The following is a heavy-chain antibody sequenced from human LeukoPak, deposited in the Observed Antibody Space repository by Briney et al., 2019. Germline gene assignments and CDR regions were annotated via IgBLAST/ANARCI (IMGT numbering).Heavy chain of an antibody. Sequence: SETLSLTCTVSGGSISGYYWTWIRQSPGKGLEWLGYIYYSGSTNYNPSLKSRVTMSVDTSKNQFSLKLSSVTAADTAVYYCARGWPSFDYWGQGTLVTVSS. CDR2: IYYSGST. J-gene: IGHJ4*02. CDR3: ARGWPSFDY. CDR1: GGSISGYY. D-gene: IGHD6-19*01. V-gene: IGHV4-59*08.